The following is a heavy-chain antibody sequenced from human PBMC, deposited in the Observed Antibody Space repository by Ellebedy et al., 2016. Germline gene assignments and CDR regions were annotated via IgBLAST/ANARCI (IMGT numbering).Heavy chain of an antibody. V-gene: IGHV3-23*01. D-gene: IGHD2-15*01. CDR3: AKAGQIGYCSGGSCYPPVD. CDR1: GFTFSSYA. CDR2: ISGSGGST. J-gene: IGHJ4*02. Sequence: GGSLRLSXAASGFTFSSYAMSWVRQAPGKGLEWVSVISGSGGSTYYADSVKGRFTISRDNSKNTLYLQMNSLRAEDTAVYYCAKAGQIGYCSGGSCYPPVDWGQGTLVTVSS.